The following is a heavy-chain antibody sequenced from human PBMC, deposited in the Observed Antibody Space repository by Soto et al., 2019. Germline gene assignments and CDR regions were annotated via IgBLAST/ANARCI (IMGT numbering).Heavy chain of an antibody. CDR1: GGSFSGYY. D-gene: IGHD3-9*01. V-gene: IGHV4-34*01. CDR2: INHSGST. Sequence: SETLSLTCAVYGGSFSGYYWSWIRQPPGKGLEWIGEINHSGSTNYNPSLKSRVTISVDTSKNQFSLKLSSVTAADTAVYYCARGPPYYDILTGYYQPFDYWGQGTLVTVSS. CDR3: ARGPPYYDILTGYYQPFDY. J-gene: IGHJ4*02.